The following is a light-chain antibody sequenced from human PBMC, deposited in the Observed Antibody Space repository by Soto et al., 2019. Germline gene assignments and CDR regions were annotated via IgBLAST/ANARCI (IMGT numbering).Light chain of an antibody. CDR3: QHYNSYSEA. CDR1: QTIRSW. J-gene: IGKJ1*01. Sequence: DIQMTQSPSTLSGSVGDRVTITCRASQTIRSWLAWYQQKPGKAPKLLIYKASTLKSGVPSRFSGSGSGTEFTLTISSLQPDDFATYCCQHYNSYSEAFGQGTKGERK. CDR2: KAS. V-gene: IGKV1-5*03.